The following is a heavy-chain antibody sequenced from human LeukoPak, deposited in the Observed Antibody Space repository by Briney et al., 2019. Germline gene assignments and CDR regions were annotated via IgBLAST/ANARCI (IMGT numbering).Heavy chain of an antibody. CDR2: ISYDGSNK. CDR3: ARDSGWELESNWYFDL. V-gene: IGHV3-30*01. CDR1: GFTFSSYA. Sequence: GGSLRLSCAASGFTFSSYAMHWVRQAPGKGLEWVAVISYDGSNKYYADSVKGRFTISRDNSKNTLYLQMNSLRAEDTAVYYCARDSGWELESNWYFDLWGRGTLVTVSS. D-gene: IGHD1-26*01. J-gene: IGHJ2*01.